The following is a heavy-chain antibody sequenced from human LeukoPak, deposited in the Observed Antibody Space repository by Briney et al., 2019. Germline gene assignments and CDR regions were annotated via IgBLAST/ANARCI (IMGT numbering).Heavy chain of an antibody. D-gene: IGHD3-9*01. V-gene: IGHV5-51*01. Sequence: GESLKISCKGSGYSFTSYWIGWVRQMPGKGLEWMGIIYPGDSDTRYSPSFQGRVTISADKSISTAYLQWSSLKASDTAMYYCARSGGNYDILTGYYLPWFDPWGQGTLVTVSS. J-gene: IGHJ5*02. CDR3: ARSGGNYDILTGYYLPWFDP. CDR2: IYPGDSDT. CDR1: GYSFTSYW.